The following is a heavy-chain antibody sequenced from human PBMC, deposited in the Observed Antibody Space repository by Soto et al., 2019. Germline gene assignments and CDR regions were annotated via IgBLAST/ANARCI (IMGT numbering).Heavy chain of an antibody. CDR3: TTSPHVQYYDFSSGPMDV. V-gene: IGHV3-15*01. CDR1: GFTFSNAW. Sequence: TGGSLRLSCAASGFTFSNAWMSWVRQAPGKGLEWVGRIKSKTDGGTTDYAAPVKGRFTISRDDSKNTLYLQMNSLKTEDTAVYYCTTSPHVQYYDFSSGPMDVWGQGTTVTVSS. J-gene: IGHJ6*02. D-gene: IGHD3-3*01. CDR2: IKSKTDGGTT.